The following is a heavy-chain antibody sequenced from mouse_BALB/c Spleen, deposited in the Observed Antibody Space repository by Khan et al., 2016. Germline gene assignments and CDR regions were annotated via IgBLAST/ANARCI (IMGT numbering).Heavy chain of an antibody. CDR2: IDPANGNT. J-gene: IGHJ3*01. CDR3: ARAPSDYDVGVAY. V-gene: IGHV14-3*02. D-gene: IGHD2-4*01. Sequence: VQLQQSGAELVKPGASVKLSCTASGFNIKDTYMHWVKQRPEQGLEWIGRIDPANGNTKYDPKFQGKATRTADTSSNTAYLQLSSLTSEDTAVYFCARAPSDYDVGVAYWGQGTLVTVSA. CDR1: GFNIKDTY.